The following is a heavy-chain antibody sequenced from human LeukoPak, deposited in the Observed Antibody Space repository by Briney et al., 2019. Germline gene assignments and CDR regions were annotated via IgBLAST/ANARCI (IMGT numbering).Heavy chain of an antibody. J-gene: IGHJ4*02. V-gene: IGHV1-69*13. D-gene: IGHD2-15*01. CDR3: ARAKYCSGGSCYSGFDY. Sequence: GASVKVSCKASGGTFSSYAISWLRQAPGQGLEWMGRIIPIFGTANYAQKFQGRVTITADESTSTAYMELSSLRSEDTAVYYCARAKYCSGGSCYSGFDYWGQGTLVTVSS. CDR2: IIPIFGTA. CDR1: GGTFSSYA.